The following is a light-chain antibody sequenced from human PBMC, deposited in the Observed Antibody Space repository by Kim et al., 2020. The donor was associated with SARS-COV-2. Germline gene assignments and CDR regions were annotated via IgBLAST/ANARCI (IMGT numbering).Light chain of an antibody. J-gene: IGLJ1*01. V-gene: IGLV3-1*01. CDR3: QAWDSSIYV. Sequence: VSPGQTASITCSGDKLGDKYASWYQQKPGQSPVVVIFRDNRRPSGIPERFSGSNSGSTATLTISGTQAMDEADYYCQAWDSSIYVFGTGTKVTVL. CDR1: KLGDKY. CDR2: RDN.